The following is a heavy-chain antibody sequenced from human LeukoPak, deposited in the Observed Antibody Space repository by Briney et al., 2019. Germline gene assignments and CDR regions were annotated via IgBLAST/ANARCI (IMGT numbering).Heavy chain of an antibody. CDR3: ARGRAARALNKKNWFDP. V-gene: IGHV4-34*01. J-gene: IGHJ5*02. D-gene: IGHD2-15*01. CDR1: GGSFSGYY. Sequence: SETLSLTCAVYGGSFSGYYWSWIRQPPGKGLEWIGEINHSGSTNYNPSLKSRVTISVDTSKNQFSLKLSSVTAADTAVYYCARGRAARALNKKNWFDPWGQGTLVTVSS. CDR2: INHSGST.